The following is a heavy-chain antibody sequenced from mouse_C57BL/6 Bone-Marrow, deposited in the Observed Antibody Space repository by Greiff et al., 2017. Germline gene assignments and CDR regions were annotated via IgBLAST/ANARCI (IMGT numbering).Heavy chain of an antibody. CDR2: IDPSDSYT. CDR1: GYTFTSYW. J-gene: IGHJ1*03. V-gene: IGHV1-50*01. CDR3: ARDGSSFWYFDV. D-gene: IGHD1-1*01. Sequence: VQLQQPGAELVKPGASVKLSCKASGYTFTSYWMQWVKQRPGQGLEWIGEIDPSDSYTNYNQKFKGKATLTVDTSSSTAYMQLSSLTSEVSAVYYCARDGSSFWYFDVWGTGTTVTVSS.